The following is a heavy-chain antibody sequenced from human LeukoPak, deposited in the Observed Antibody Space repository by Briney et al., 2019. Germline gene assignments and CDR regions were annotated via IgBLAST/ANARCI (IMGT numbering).Heavy chain of an antibody. CDR1: GFTFSSYS. CDR3: ARDLLDTASDY. Sequence: GGSLRLSCAASGFTFSSYSMNWVRQAPGKGLEWVANIKQDGSEKYYVDSVKGRFTISRDNAKNSLYLQMNSLRAEDTAVYYCARDLLDTASDYWGQGTLVTVSS. V-gene: IGHV3-7*01. D-gene: IGHD5-18*01. J-gene: IGHJ4*02. CDR2: IKQDGSEK.